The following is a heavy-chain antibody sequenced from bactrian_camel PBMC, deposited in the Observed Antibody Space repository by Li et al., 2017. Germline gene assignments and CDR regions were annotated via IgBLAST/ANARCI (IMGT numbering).Heavy chain of an antibody. J-gene: IGHJ7*01. CDR2: IYSDGLSA. V-gene: IGHV3S40*01. CDR1: GFTFSSNA. D-gene: IGHD3*01. Sequence: QLVESGGGLVQPGGSLRLSCAASGFTFSSNAMSWVRQAPGKGLEWVATIYSDGLSAYYADSVKGRFTVSRDNAKNTVYLQMTSLKPEDSAIYYCAVLEGMKWGPVGGVCSKYAMDYWGIGTQVTVS.